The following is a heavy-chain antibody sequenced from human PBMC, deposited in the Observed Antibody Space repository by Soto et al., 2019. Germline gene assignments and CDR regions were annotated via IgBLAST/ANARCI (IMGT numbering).Heavy chain of an antibody. CDR3: ERRSLEDYYYYGMDV. CDR1: GFTFSSYS. V-gene: IGHV3-21*01. CDR2: ISSSSSYI. J-gene: IGHJ6*02. Sequence: PGGSLRLSCAASGFTFSSYSMNWARQAPGKGLEWVSSISSSSSYIYYADSVKGRFTISRDNAKNSLYLQMNSLRAEDTAVYYCERRSLEDYYYYGMDVWGQGTTVTVSS.